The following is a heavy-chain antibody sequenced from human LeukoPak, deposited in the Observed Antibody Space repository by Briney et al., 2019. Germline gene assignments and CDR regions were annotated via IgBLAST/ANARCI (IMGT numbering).Heavy chain of an antibody. J-gene: IGHJ4*02. CDR1: GGSFSGYY. V-gene: IGHV4-34*01. CDR2: INHSGST. D-gene: IGHD4-11*01. CDR3: ARGETVTTERNRQYYFDY. Sequence: PSETLSLTCAVYGGSFSGYYWSWIRQPPGKGLEWIGEINHSGSTNYNPSLKSRVTISVDTSKNQFSLKLSSVTAADTAVYYCARGETVTTERNRQYYFDYWGQATLVTVSS.